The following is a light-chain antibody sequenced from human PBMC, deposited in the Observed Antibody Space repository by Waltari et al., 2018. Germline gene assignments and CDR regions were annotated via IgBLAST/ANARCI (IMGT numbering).Light chain of an antibody. J-gene: IGKJ4*01. CDR2: DTS. CDR1: QGVNMY. Sequence: VLTQSPATLSLSPGERATLSCRASQGVNMYLAWYQQRPGQAPRLLIYDTSNRATDIPARFSGSGSETDFSLTISSLEPEDFAVYYCQQRRNWPLTFGGGTKVEIK. V-gene: IGKV3-11*01. CDR3: QQRRNWPLT.